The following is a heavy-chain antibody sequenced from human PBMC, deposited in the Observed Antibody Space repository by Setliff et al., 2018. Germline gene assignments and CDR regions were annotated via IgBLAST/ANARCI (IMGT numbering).Heavy chain of an antibody. V-gene: IGHV4-34*01. D-gene: IGHD3-3*01. Sequence: TLSLTCTVYGGSFSDYYWGRIRQSPGKRPEWIAEINQSGNTNYNPSLNSRVSVSVDTPTNQFSLKVFSVTAADTAVYYCRFWSSYYKNDYWAQGTLVTVSS. CDR2: INQSGNT. CDR1: GGSFSDYY. J-gene: IGHJ4*02. CDR3: RFWSSYYKNDY.